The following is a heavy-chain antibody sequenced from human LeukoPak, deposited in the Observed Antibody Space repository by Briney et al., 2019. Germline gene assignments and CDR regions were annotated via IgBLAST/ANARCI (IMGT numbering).Heavy chain of an antibody. CDR2: IYTSGST. J-gene: IGHJ3*02. Sequence: SETLSLTCTVSGGSISSGSYYWRWIRQPAGKGLEWIGRIYTSGSTNYNPSLKSRVTISVDTSKNQFSLKLSSVTAADTAVYYCASRRGQGAFDIWGQGTMVTVSS. D-gene: IGHD1-14*01. V-gene: IGHV4-61*02. CDR1: GGSISSGSYY. CDR3: ASRRGQGAFDI.